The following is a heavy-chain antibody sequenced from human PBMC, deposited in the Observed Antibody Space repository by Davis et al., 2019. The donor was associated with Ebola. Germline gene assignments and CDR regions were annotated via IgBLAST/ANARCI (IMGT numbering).Heavy chain of an antibody. CDR2: INAGDGKI. CDR3: ARGKKVARMGSWFDS. J-gene: IGHJ5*01. D-gene: IGHD5-12*01. CDR1: GYTFTSYA. Sequence: ASVKVSCKASGYTFTSYAMHWVRQAPGQRLEWMGWINAGDGKIIYSENFQGRLTITRDTSATTAYMELSSLTSEDTAVYYCARGKKVARMGSWFDSWGQGTLVTVSS. V-gene: IGHV1-3*01.